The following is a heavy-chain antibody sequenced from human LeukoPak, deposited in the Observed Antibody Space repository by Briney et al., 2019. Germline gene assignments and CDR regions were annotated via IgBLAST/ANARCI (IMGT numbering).Heavy chain of an antibody. V-gene: IGHV3-66*01. D-gene: IGHD3-22*01. CDR3: ARDISSGYYDAFDI. CDR2: IYSGGST. Sequence: GGSLRLSCAASGFTVSSNYMSWVRQAPGKGVEWVSIIYSGGSTYYADSVKGRFTISRDNSKNTLYLQMNSLRAEDTAVYYCARDISSGYYDAFDIWGQGTMVTVSS. CDR1: GFTVSSNY. J-gene: IGHJ3*02.